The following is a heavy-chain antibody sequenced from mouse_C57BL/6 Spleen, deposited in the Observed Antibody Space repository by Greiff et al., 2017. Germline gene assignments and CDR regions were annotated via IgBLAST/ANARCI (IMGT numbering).Heavy chain of an antibody. V-gene: IGHV1-19*01. D-gene: IGHD2-4*01. J-gene: IGHJ2*01. Sequence: VQLQQSGPVLVKPGASVTMSCKASGYTFTDYYMNWVKQSHGKSLEWIGVINPYNGGTSYNQKFKGKATLTVDKSSSTAYMELNSLTSEDSAVYYCARNRDYDVGYFDYWGQGTTLTVSS. CDR1: GYTFTDYY. CDR3: ARNRDYDVGYFDY. CDR2: INPYNGGT.